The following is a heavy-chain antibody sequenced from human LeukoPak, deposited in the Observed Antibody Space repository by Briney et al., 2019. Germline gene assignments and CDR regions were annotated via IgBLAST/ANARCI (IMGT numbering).Heavy chain of an antibody. CDR1: GFTVTTNY. V-gene: IGHV3-66*01. D-gene: IGHD6-19*01. J-gene: IGHJ4*02. CDR3: ARVGYNSGWYRL. CDR2: IYSGGGT. Sequence: GGSLRVSCAASGFTVTTNYMSWVGQAPRKGLQWVSVIYSGGGTYYADSVKGRFTISRDNSKNTLYLQMNSLRADDTAVYYCARVGYNSGWYRLWGQGTLVTVSS.